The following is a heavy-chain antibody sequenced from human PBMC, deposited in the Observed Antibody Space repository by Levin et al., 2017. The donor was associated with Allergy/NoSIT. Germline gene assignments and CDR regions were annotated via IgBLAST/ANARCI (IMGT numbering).Heavy chain of an antibody. D-gene: IGHD3-16*01. CDR3: GRRGERTWPEFDY. V-gene: IGHV5-51*01. Sequence: GESLKISCQASGYSFSSHWIGWVRQVPGKGLEYVGIIYADDSDTRYSPSFQGQVTISVAKSISTTYLHWNSLKASDTAVYYCGRRGERTWPEFDYWGQGTLVSVSS. CDR2: IYADDSDT. CDR1: GYSFSSHW. J-gene: IGHJ4*02.